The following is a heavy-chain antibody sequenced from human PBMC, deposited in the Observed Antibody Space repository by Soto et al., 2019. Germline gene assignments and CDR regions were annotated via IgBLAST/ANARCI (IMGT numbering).Heavy chain of an antibody. J-gene: IGHJ6*02. D-gene: IGHD6-19*01. CDR1: GGTFSSYA. CDR2: IIPIFGTA. V-gene: IGHV1-69*01. CDR3: ARGSSGWYKNYYYYGMDV. Sequence: QVQLVQPGAEVKKPGSSVKVSCKASGGTFSSYAISWVRQAPGQGLEWMGGIIPIFGTANYAQKFQGRVTITADESTSTAYMELSSLRSEDTAVYYCARGSSGWYKNYYYYGMDVWGQGTTVTVSS.